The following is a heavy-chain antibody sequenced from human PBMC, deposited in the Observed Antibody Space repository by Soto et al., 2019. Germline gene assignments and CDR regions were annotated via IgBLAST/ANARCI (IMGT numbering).Heavy chain of an antibody. V-gene: IGHV3-23*01. CDR3: AKARYSSSSVWYYFDY. Sequence: SLRLSCAASGFTFSSYDLHWVRQATGRGLEWVATIGTGGSTYYADSVKGRFTISRDNSKNTLYLQMNSLRAEDTAVYYCAKARYSSSSVWYYFDYWGQGTLVTVSS. J-gene: IGHJ4*02. D-gene: IGHD6-6*01. CDR1: GFTFSSYD. CDR2: IGTGGST.